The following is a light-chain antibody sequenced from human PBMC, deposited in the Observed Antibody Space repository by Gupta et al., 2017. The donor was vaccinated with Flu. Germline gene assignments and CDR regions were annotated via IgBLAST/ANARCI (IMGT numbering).Light chain of an antibody. Sequence: EIVLTQSPGTLSLSPGEGVTLSCRASQSVSSNYLAWFQQKPGQAPRLLIYDASSRATGIPDRFSGSGSGTDFILTISRLEPEDFAVYYCQQYCSSPYSFGQGTKLEIK. CDR3: QQYCSSPYS. J-gene: IGKJ2*03. CDR2: DAS. V-gene: IGKV3-20*01. CDR1: QSVSSNY.